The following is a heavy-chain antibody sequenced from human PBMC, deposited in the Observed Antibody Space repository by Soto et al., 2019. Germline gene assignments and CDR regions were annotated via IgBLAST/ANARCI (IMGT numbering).Heavy chain of an antibody. V-gene: IGHV1-18*04. Sequence: ASVKVSCKASGYTFTSYCISWVRQAPGQGLEWMGWISAYNGNTNYAQKLQGRVTMTTDTSTSTAYMELRSLRSDDTAVYYCAIGRRIAVAGNYGMDVWGQGTTVTVSS. CDR2: ISAYNGNT. CDR1: GYTFTSYC. D-gene: IGHD6-19*01. CDR3: AIGRRIAVAGNYGMDV. J-gene: IGHJ6*02.